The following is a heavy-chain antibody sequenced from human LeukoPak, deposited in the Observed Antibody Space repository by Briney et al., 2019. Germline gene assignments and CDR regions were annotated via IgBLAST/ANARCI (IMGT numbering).Heavy chain of an antibody. CDR1: GITVSGNH. Sequence: GGSLRLSCAASGITVSGNHMSWVRQDPGKGLGWVSVIYRGGASYYADSPKSRFTISRDNSKNTLYLQMNRLRPEHTPVYYCARDVYQIGWWFDPWGQGTRVIVSS. V-gene: IGHV3-66*01. CDR2: IYRGGAS. CDR3: ARDVYQIGWWFDP. D-gene: IGHD6-19*01. J-gene: IGHJ5*02.